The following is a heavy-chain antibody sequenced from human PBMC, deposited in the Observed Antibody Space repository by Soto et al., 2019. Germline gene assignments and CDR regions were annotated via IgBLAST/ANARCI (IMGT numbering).Heavy chain of an antibody. CDR1: GFSFGGYA. D-gene: IGHD2-8*01. CDR2: FSGSGGRT. V-gene: IGHV3-23*01. J-gene: IGHJ4*02. CDR3: AKGKVAVRNGKSFDY. Sequence: GGSLRLSCVGSGFSFGGYAMTWVRQSPGKGLEWVSGFSGSGGRTYYADSVKGRFTISRDNSKDTLYLQMDSLRAEDTAVYYCAKGKVAVRNGKSFDYWGQGTLVTVSS.